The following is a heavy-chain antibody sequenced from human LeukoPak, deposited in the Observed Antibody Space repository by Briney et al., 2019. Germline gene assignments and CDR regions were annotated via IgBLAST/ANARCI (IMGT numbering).Heavy chain of an antibody. CDR1: GFTFDDYG. Sequence: GGSLRLSCAASGFTFDDYGMSWVRQAPGKGLEWVSGINWNGGSTGYADSVKGRFTISRDNAKNSLYLQMNSLRAEDTAVYYCARAAYSGSYYPRDYWGQGTLVTVSS. V-gene: IGHV3-20*04. D-gene: IGHD1-26*01. CDR3: ARAAYSGSYYPRDY. J-gene: IGHJ4*02. CDR2: INWNGGST.